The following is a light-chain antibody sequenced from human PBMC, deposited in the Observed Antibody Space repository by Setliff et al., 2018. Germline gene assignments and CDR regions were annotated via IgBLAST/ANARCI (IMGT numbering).Light chain of an antibody. V-gene: IGLV2-23*02. CDR1: SSDVGSYNL. CDR2: EVS. Sequence: QSVLTQPASVSGSPGQSITISCTGTSSDVGSYNLVSWYQQHPGKAPKLMIYEVSTRPSGVSNRFSGSKSGNTASLTISGLQAEDEADYYCCSYAGSSTYVFGTGTRSPS. CDR3: CSYAGSSTYV. J-gene: IGLJ1*01.